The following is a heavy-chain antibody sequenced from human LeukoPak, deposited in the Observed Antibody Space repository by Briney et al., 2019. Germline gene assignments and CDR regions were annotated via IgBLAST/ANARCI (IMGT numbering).Heavy chain of an antibody. D-gene: IGHD3/OR15-3a*01. Sequence: GGSLRLSCATPGFTFSYYWMTWVRQAPGKGLEWVANIKQDGSETYYVDSVWGRFTISRDNAKNSLYLQMNSLRAEDTALYYCARVDFWTGGNYWGQGTLVTVSS. CDR1: GFTFSYYW. V-gene: IGHV3-7*01. CDR3: ARVDFWTGGNY. J-gene: IGHJ4*02. CDR2: IKQDGSET.